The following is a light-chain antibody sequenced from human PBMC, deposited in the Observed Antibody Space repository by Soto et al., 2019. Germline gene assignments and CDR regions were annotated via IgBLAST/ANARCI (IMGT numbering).Light chain of an antibody. CDR3: QQYCSSPPIT. V-gene: IGKV3-20*01. CDR2: GAS. Sequence: EIVLTQSPGTLSLSPGERATLSCRASHSVSSSYLAWYQQKPGQAPRLLIYGASSRTTGIPDRFSGSGSATDFTITISRLEPEDFAVYYCQQYCSSPPITFGQGTRLEIK. J-gene: IGKJ5*01. CDR1: HSVSSSY.